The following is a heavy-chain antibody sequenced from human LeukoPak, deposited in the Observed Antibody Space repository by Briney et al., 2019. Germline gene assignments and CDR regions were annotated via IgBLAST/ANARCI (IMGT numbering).Heavy chain of an antibody. CDR3: ANTQGRAYSDSSGS. CDR1: GFTCSGYA. CDR2: ISGSGGST. Sequence: AGSLRLSGAASGFTCSGYARIWVGHGPGNGRVGCSAISGSGGSTYYADSVRGRLTISRDNSKNTLYLQMNSLRAEDTAVYYCANTQGRAYSDSSGSWGQGTLVTVYS. J-gene: IGHJ5*02. V-gene: IGHV3-23*01. D-gene: IGHD3-22*01.